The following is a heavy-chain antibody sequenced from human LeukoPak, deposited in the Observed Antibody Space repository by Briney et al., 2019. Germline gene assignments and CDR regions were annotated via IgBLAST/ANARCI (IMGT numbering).Heavy chain of an antibody. Sequence: APVKVSCKASGYTFTGYYMHWVRQAPGQGLEWMGWINPNSGGTNYAQKLQGRVTMTTDTSTSTAYMELRSLRSDDTAVYYCARTFTYYYDSSSYHDFWGQGTLVTVSS. J-gene: IGHJ4*02. V-gene: IGHV1-2*02. D-gene: IGHD3-22*01. CDR1: GYTFTGYY. CDR2: INPNSGGT. CDR3: ARTFTYYYDSSSYHDF.